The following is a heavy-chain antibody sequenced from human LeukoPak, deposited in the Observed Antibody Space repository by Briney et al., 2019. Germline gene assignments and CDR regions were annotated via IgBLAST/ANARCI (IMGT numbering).Heavy chain of an antibody. CDR1: GFTFSDYY. Sequence: GGSLRLSCAASGFTFSDYYMGWIRQAPGKGLEWVSYISRSGSTIYYAGSVKGRFTISRDNAKNSLYLQMYSLRADDTAVYYCARDPTIYYYYYLDVWGKGTTVSVSS. J-gene: IGHJ6*03. D-gene: IGHD3-3*01. CDR2: ISRSGSTI. CDR3: ARDPTIYYYYYLDV. V-gene: IGHV3-11*04.